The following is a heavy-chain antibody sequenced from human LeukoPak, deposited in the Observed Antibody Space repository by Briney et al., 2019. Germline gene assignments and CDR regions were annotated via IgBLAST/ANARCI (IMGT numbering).Heavy chain of an antibody. CDR2: LSGSGGST. Sequence: PGGSLRLSCAASGFNFSSYAMSWVRQAPGKGLEWVSGLSGSGGSTYYADSVKGRFTISRDNSKNTLYVQMNSLRPEDTAVYYCALRTGSRVGEFDYWGQGTLVTVSS. V-gene: IGHV3-23*01. D-gene: IGHD1-1*01. J-gene: IGHJ4*02. CDR1: GFNFSSYA. CDR3: ALRTGSRVGEFDY.